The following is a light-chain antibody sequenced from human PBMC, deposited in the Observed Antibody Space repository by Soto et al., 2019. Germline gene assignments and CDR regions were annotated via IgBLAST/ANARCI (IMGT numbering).Light chain of an antibody. CDR1: QSINSE. CDR2: GAS. Sequence: EIVMTQSPATLSLSPGERAALSCRASQSINSELAGYQQKPGQPPRLLIYGASTRATGVPARFTGSESVSEFALTISGLQYEDFAVYYCHQGHNWPLTFGQGTRLE. V-gene: IGKV3-15*01. CDR3: HQGHNWPLT. J-gene: IGKJ2*01.